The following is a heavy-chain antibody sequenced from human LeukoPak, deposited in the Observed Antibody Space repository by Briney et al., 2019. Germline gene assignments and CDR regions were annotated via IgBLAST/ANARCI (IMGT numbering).Heavy chain of an antibody. D-gene: IGHD3-22*01. V-gene: IGHV3-20*04. CDR1: GFTFDDYG. J-gene: IGHJ3*02. CDR3: ARDTTSITMTVVVIPDAFDI. Sequence: GGSLRLSCAASGFTFDDYGMSWVRQAPGKGLEWVSGINWNGGSTGYADSVKGRFTISRDNAKNSLYLQMNSLRAEDAAVYYCARDTTSITMTVVVIPDAFDIWGQGTMVTVFS. CDR2: INWNGGST.